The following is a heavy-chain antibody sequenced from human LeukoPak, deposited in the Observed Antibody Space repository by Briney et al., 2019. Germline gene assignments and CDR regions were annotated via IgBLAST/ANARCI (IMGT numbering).Heavy chain of an antibody. D-gene: IGHD3-22*01. V-gene: IGHV4-39*01. CDR2: FYYSGST. Sequence: KPSETLSLTCTVSGGPISSSNYYWGWIRQPPGKGLEWIGRFYYSGSTYYKPSLKSRVTISVDTPMNQFSLKQSSVTAADTAVYYCARQTYYSSGYFDYWGQGTLVTVSS. CDR3: ARQTYYSSGYFDY. J-gene: IGHJ4*02. CDR1: GGPISSSNYY.